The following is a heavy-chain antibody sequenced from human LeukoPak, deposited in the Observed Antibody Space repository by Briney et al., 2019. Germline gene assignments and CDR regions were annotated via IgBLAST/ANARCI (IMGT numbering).Heavy chain of an antibody. V-gene: IGHV3-23*01. Sequence: PGGSLRLSCAASRFTFSSYAMSWVRQAPGKGLEWVSAISGSGGSTYYADSVKGRFTISRDNSKNTLYLQMNSLRAEDTAVYYCAKKGASYYYDSSGYNWGQGTLVTVSS. CDR2: ISGSGGST. CDR1: RFTFSSYA. J-gene: IGHJ4*02. CDR3: AKKGASYYYDSSGYN. D-gene: IGHD3-22*01.